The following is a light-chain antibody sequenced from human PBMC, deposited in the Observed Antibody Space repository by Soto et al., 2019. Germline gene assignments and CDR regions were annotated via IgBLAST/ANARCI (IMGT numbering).Light chain of an antibody. V-gene: IGKV3-15*01. Sequence: EIVMTQSPATLSVSPGERATLSCRASQSVSSNLAWYQQKPGQAPRLLIYGASTRATGIPARFSGSGSGTEFTLNISSLQSEDFAVYYCQQYNKWPPWTFGKGTKVEIK. J-gene: IGKJ1*01. CDR3: QQYNKWPPWT. CDR1: QSVSSN. CDR2: GAS.